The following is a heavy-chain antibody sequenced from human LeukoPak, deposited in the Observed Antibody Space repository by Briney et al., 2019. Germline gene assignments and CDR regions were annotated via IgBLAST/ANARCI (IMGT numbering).Heavy chain of an antibody. J-gene: IGHJ5*01. CDR1: GYTFTGYV. Sequence: ASVKVSCKASGYTFTGYVMHWVRQAPGQGLEWMGWINPNIGDAYYAQKFQGRVTMTRDRSINTVYMELSRLTSDDTAVYYCARMDLDGGDSIGFDSWGQGTLVTVSS. V-gene: IGHV1-2*02. D-gene: IGHD2-21*02. CDR3: ARMDLDGGDSIGFDS. CDR2: INPNIGDA.